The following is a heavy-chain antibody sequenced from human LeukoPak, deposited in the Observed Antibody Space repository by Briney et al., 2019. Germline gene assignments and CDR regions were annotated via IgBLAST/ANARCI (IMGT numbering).Heavy chain of an antibody. CDR3: ATVAGFYYYYGMDV. J-gene: IGHJ6*02. V-gene: IGHV1-18*01. CDR1: GYTFTSYG. Sequence: SVKVSCKASGYTFTSYGISWVRQAPGQGLEWMGWISAYNGNTNYAQKLQGRVTMTTDTSTSTAYMELRSLRSDDTAVYYCATVAGFYYYYGMDVWGQGTTVTVSS. CDR2: ISAYNGNT. D-gene: IGHD6-19*01.